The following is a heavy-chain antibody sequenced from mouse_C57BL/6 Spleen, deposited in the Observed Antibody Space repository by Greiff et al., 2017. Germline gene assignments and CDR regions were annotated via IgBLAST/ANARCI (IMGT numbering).Heavy chain of an antibody. J-gene: IGHJ4*01. CDR2: INPGSGGT. V-gene: IGHV1-54*01. CDR3: ARNYYGSFYAMDD. CDR1: GYAFTNYL. Sequence: QVQLQQSGAELVRPGTSVKVSCKASGYAFTNYLIEWVKQRPGQGLEGIGVINPGSGGTNYNEKFKGKATLTADKSSSTAYMQLSSLTSEDSAVYFCARNYYGSFYAMDDWGQGTSVTVSS. D-gene: IGHD1-1*01.